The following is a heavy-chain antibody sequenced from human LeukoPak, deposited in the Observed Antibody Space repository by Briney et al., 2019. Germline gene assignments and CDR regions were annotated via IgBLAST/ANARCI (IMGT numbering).Heavy chain of an antibody. V-gene: IGHV3-23*01. Sequence: GGSLRLSCAASGFTFSSYAMSWVRQAPGKGLEWVSAISGSGGSTYYADSVKGRFTISRDDAKNTLYLQMDSLRAEDTAVYYCARVAAGTGSFDYWGQGTLVTVSS. CDR1: GFTFSSYA. CDR3: ARVAAGTGSFDY. J-gene: IGHJ4*02. D-gene: IGHD3-10*01. CDR2: ISGSGGST.